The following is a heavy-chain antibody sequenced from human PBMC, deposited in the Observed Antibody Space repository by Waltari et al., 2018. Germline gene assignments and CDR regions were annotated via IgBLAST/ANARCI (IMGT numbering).Heavy chain of an antibody. D-gene: IGHD6-25*01. Sequence: QVQLVQPGAEATQPGASVRVSCKASGYTFTTYPIHWVRQAPGQGLEWMGWINTGNGITKYSQNFQGRVSMTRDTSATTVYLDLSSLTFQDTAVYYCARDGGFYYMDFWGAGTPVTVS. J-gene: IGHJ6*03. V-gene: IGHV1-3*04. CDR1: GYTFTTYP. CDR3: ARDGGFYYMDF. CDR2: INTGNGIT.